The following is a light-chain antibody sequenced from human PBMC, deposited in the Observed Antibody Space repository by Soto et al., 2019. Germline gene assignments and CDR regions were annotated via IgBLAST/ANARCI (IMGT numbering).Light chain of an antibody. J-gene: IGKJ4*01. V-gene: IGKV3D-20*02. CDR3: QQRSNWPPVT. CDR2: GAS. Sequence: EIVLTQSPGTLSLSPGESATLSCRASQSVSGTYLAWYQRKPGQAPRLLIYGASTRATGIPARFSGSGSGTDFTLTISSLEPEDFGVYYCQQRSNWPPVTFGGGTKVDIK. CDR1: QSVSGTY.